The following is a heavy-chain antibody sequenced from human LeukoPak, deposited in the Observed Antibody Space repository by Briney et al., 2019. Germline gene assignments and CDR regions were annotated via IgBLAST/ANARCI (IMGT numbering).Heavy chain of an antibody. CDR3: AREDDYYDSSGYSHYYFDY. D-gene: IGHD3-22*01. Sequence: EGSLRLSCAASEFSFSSFSMNWVRQAPGKGLEWVSSISSTNSYIYYADSVKGRFTISRDNAKNSLYLQMNSLRAEDTAVYFCAREDDYYDSSGYSHYYFDYWGQGTLVTVSS. J-gene: IGHJ4*02. CDR1: EFSFSSFS. CDR2: ISSTNSYI. V-gene: IGHV3-21*01.